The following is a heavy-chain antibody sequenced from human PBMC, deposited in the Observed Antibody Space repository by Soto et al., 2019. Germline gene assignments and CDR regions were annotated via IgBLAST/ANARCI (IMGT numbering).Heavy chain of an antibody. CDR3: VMVDNYVTPTPQDV. CDR2: ISPYTGNT. CDR1: GYIFVNYG. D-gene: IGHD3-16*01. V-gene: IGHV1-18*01. Sequence: QVQLVQSGDEVQKPGASVKVSCKASGYIFVNYGIAWVRQAPGQGLEWMGGISPYTGNTHSATKVQGRLTMTTDTSTSTAYMDLGSLTSDDTAVYYCVMVDNYVTPTPQDVWGQGTTVTVSS. J-gene: IGHJ6*02.